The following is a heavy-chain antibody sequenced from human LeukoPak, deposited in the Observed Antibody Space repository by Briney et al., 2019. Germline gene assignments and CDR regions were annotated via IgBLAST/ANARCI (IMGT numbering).Heavy chain of an antibody. V-gene: IGHV4-34*01. Sequence: SETLSLTCAVYGGSFSGYYWSWIRQPPGKGLGWIGEINHSGSTNYNPSLKSRVTISVDTSKNQFSLKLSSVTAADTAVYYCARAICSGGSCRRANYYYMDVWGKGTTVTISS. CDR3: ARAICSGGSCRRANYYYMDV. D-gene: IGHD2-15*01. CDR2: INHSGST. J-gene: IGHJ6*03. CDR1: GGSFSGYY.